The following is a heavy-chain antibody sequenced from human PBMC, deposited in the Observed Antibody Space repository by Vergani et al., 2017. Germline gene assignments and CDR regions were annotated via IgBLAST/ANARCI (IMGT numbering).Heavy chain of an antibody. V-gene: IGHV4-59*13. CDR3: ARVKYRDEASTGYRLEGMDI. D-gene: IGHD3-9*01. Sequence: QVQLEESGPGLVKPSETLSLTCTVSGGSFNTYYWSWIRQSPGKGLEWIGYIYSTGSTNSNPSLTSRVTMSVDTSKNQFSLKLRSVTAADTAVYFCARVKYRDEASTGYRLEGMDIWGQGTTVTISS. CDR1: GGSFNTYY. J-gene: IGHJ6*02. CDR2: IYSTGST.